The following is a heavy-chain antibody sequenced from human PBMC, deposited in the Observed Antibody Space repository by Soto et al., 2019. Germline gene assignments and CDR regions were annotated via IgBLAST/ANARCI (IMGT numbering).Heavy chain of an antibody. Sequence: SETLSLPCAVSGYSISSGYYWGWIRQPPGKGLEWIGSIYHSGSTYYNPSLKSRVTISVDTSKNQFSLKLSSVTAADTAVYYCARDLTAYYYFDYWGQGTLVTVSS. J-gene: IGHJ4*02. CDR2: IYHSGST. V-gene: IGHV4-38-2*02. CDR3: ARDLTAYYYFDY. CDR1: GYSISSGYY. D-gene: IGHD1-26*01.